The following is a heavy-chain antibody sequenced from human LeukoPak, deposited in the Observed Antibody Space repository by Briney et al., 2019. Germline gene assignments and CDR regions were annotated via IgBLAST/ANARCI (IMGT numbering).Heavy chain of an antibody. CDR2: IYYSGST. D-gene: IGHD3-3*02. CDR1: GGSISSGGYY. V-gene: IGHV4-31*03. Sequence: PSETLSLTCTVSGGSISSGGYYWSWIRQHPGKGLEWIGYIYYSGSTYHNPSLKSRVIISVDTSKNQFSLKLSSVTAADTAVYYCARGRKNRIFGVVPLNYWGQGTLVTVSS. J-gene: IGHJ4*02. CDR3: ARGRKNRIFGVVPLNY.